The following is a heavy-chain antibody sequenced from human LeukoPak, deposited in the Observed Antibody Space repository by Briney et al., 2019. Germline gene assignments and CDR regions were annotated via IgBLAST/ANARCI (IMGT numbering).Heavy chain of an antibody. Sequence: SVKVSCKASGGTFSSYAISWVRQAPGQGLEWMGGIIPIFGTANYAQKFQGRVTITADESTSTAYMELSSLRSEDTAVYYCASCLPAATYHYDSSGYYYDFDYWGQGTLVTVSS. CDR1: GGTFSSYA. V-gene: IGHV1-69*13. CDR3: ASCLPAATYHYDSSGYYYDFDY. D-gene: IGHD3-22*01. J-gene: IGHJ4*02. CDR2: IIPIFGTA.